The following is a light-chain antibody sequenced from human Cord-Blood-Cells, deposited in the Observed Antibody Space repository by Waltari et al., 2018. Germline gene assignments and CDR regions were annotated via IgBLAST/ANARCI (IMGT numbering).Light chain of an antibody. J-gene: IGKJ3*01. V-gene: IGKV1-39*01. Sequence: DIQMTQSPSSLSESVGDRVTITSRASQSICSYLNWYQKKPGKAPKLLIYAASRLQSWRPSRFSGSGSGTDFTLTISSQQPEDCATYYCQQSYSTPRTFGPGTKVDIK. CDR2: AAS. CDR3: QQSYSTPRT. CDR1: QSICSY.